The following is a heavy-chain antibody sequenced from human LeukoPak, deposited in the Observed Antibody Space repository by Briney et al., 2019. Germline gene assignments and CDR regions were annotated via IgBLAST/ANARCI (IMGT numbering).Heavy chain of an antibody. CDR3: ARGYYDSSGSGFDY. D-gene: IGHD3-22*01. CDR2: IYYSGST. V-gene: IGHV4-59*01. J-gene: IGHJ4*02. CDR1: GGSISSYY. Sequence: SETLSLTCTVSGGSISSYYWSWIRQPPGKGLEWIGYIYYSGSTNYNPSLKSRVTISVDTSKNQFSLKLSSVTAEDTAVYYCARGYYDSSGSGFDYWGQGTLVTVSS.